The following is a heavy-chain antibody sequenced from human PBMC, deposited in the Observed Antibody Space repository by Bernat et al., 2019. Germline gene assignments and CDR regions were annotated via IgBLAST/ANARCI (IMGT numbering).Heavy chain of an antibody. J-gene: IGHJ6*02. CDR2: INSDGSST. D-gene: IGHD6-19*01. V-gene: IGHV3-74*01. CDR3: ARGFVDGNGWYGYYGMDV. CDR1: GFTFSSYW. Sequence: EVQLVESGGGLVQPGGSLRLSCAASGFTFSSYWMHWVRQAPGKGLVWVSRINSDGSSTSYVDSVKGRFTISRDNAKNTLYLQMNSLRAEDTAVYYCARGFVDGNGWYGYYGMDVWGQGTTVTVSS.